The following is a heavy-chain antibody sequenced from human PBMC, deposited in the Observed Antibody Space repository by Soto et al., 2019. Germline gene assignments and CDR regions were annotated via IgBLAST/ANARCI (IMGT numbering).Heavy chain of an antibody. V-gene: IGHV4-39*01. Sequence: SETLSLTCTVSGGSISSSSYYWGWIRQPPGKGLEWIGSIYYSGSTYYNPSLKSRVTISVDTSKNQFSLKLSSVTAADTAVYYCARHENWNYEGRNWFDSWGQGTLVTVSS. CDR3: ARHENWNYEGRNWFDS. CDR1: GGSISSSSYY. D-gene: IGHD1-7*01. J-gene: IGHJ5*01. CDR2: IYYSGST.